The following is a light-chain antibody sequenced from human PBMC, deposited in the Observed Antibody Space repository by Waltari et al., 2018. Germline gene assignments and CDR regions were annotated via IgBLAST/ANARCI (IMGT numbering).Light chain of an antibody. Sequence: EIVMTQSPATLSVSPGERVTLSCRACQSVRSNLAWYQQKPGQGPRLLIYDGSTRATGIPARFSGSGSGTDFTLTISSLQSEDFAIYYCHQSDDWPPYSFGQGTKLEIK. CDR3: HQSDDWPPYS. V-gene: IGKV3-15*01. CDR1: QSVRSN. J-gene: IGKJ2*03. CDR2: DGS.